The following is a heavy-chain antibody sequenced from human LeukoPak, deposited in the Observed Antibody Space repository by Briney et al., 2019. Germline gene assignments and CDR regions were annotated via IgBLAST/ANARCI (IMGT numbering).Heavy chain of an antibody. V-gene: IGHV3-21*01. D-gene: IGHD1-26*01. J-gene: IGHJ4*02. CDR3: ARDPSGSYWS. Sequence: PVKGRFTISRDNAKNSLYLQMNSLRAEDTAVYYCARDPSGSYWSWGQGTLVTVSS.